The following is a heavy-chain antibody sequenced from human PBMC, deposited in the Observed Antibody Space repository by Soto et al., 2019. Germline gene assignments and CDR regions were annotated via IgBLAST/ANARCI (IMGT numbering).Heavy chain of an antibody. CDR1: GYTFSSNG. CDR2: ISTFNGNA. J-gene: IGHJ4*02. D-gene: IGHD6-19*01. V-gene: IGHV1-18*04. Sequence: WASVKVSCKASGYTFSSNGVSWVRQAPGQGLEWMGWISTFNGNAHYAQKFQGRVTMTTDTSTNTAYMELTSLSSDGTAVYYCARPHGYSSGWYDYWGQGTLVTVSS. CDR3: ARPHGYSSGWYDY.